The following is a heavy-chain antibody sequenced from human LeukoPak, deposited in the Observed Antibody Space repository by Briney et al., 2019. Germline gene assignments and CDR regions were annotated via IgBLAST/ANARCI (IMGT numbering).Heavy chain of an antibody. CDR1: GYTFTSYG. CDR3: ARDSAGSSGWYRGNWFDP. V-gene: IGHV1-18*01. Sequence: ASVKVSCKASGYTFTSYGISWVRQAPGQGLECMGWISAYNGNTNYAQKLQGRVTMTTDTSTSTAYMELRSLRSDDTAVYYCARDSAGSSGWYRGNWFDPWGQGTLVTVSS. CDR2: ISAYNGNT. D-gene: IGHD6-19*01. J-gene: IGHJ5*02.